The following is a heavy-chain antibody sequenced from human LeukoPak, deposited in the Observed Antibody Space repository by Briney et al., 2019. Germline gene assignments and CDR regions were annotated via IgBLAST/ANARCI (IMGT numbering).Heavy chain of an antibody. Sequence: SETLSLTCAVYGGSLSGYYWSWIRQPPGKGLEWIGEINHSGSTNYNPSLKSRVTISVDTSKNQFSLKLSSVTAADTAVYYCARRRYYYYMDVWGKGTTVTISS. J-gene: IGHJ6*03. CDR1: GGSLSGYY. CDR3: ARRRYYYYMDV. CDR2: INHSGST. V-gene: IGHV4-34*01.